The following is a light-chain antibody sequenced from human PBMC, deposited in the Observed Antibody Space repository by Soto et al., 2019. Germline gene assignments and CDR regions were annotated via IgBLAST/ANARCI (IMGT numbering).Light chain of an antibody. Sequence: EVVMTQSPATLSVSPGERVILSCTASQSVSGNLAWYQQKPGQAPRLLIHGASTRATDIPARFSGSGSGTEFTLTITSLQSEDFAVYYCQQYHNWPPGLTVGGGTKVDIK. CDR2: GAS. CDR3: QQYHNWPPGLT. J-gene: IGKJ4*01. CDR1: QSVSGN. V-gene: IGKV3-15*01.